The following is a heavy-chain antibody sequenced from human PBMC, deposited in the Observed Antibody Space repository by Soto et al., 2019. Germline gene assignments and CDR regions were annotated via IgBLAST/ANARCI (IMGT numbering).Heavy chain of an antibody. D-gene: IGHD2-15*01. CDR3: AGAGYCGGGNCLDY. Sequence: QVQLQESGPGLVKPSQTLSLTCTVSGGSISSGAYYWTWIRQHPGKGLEWIGYIYYSGNTNYNPSLKSRIAIAVDTSKSQFSLKLTSVIAADAAVYYCAGAGYCGGGNCLDYWGQGILVTVSS. J-gene: IGHJ4*02. CDR2: IYYSGNT. CDR1: GGSISSGAYY. V-gene: IGHV4-31*03.